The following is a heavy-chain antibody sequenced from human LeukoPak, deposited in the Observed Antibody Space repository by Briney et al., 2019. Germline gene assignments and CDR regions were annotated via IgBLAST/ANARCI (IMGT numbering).Heavy chain of an antibody. V-gene: IGHV4-59*01. J-gene: IGHJ4*02. D-gene: IGHD6-19*01. CDR1: GGSISSYY. CDR2: IYYSGST. CDR3: ARDGSSSGWVNFDY. Sequence: KPSETLSLTCTVSGGSISSYYWSWIRQPPGKGLEWIGYIYYSGSTNYNPSLKSRVTISVDTSKNQFSLKLSSVTAADTAVYYCARDGSSSGWVNFDYWGQGTLVTVSS.